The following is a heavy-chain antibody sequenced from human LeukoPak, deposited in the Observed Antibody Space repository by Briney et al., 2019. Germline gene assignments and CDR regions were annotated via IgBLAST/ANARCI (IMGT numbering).Heavy chain of an antibody. Sequence: GRSLRLSCAASGFTFSSYGMHWVRQAPGKGLEWVAVIWYDGSNKYYADSVKGRFTISRDNSKNTLYLQMNSLRAEDTAVYYCARDDGYCSSTSCYYYYYGMDVWGKGTTVTVSS. V-gene: IGHV3-33*01. D-gene: IGHD2-2*03. J-gene: IGHJ6*04. CDR1: GFTFSSYG. CDR2: IWYDGSNK. CDR3: ARDDGYCSSTSCYYYYYGMDV.